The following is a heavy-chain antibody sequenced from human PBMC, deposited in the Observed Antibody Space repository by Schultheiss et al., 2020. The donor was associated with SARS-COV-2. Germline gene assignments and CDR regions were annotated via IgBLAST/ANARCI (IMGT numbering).Heavy chain of an antibody. Sequence: GGSLRLSCAASGFTFSSYAMSWVRQAPGKGLEWVSAISGSGGSTYYADSVKGRFTISRDNSKNTLSLQMNSLRVEDTAVYICAKAYYTRGYYAFSYGGQGTLVTVSS. V-gene: IGHV3-23*01. CDR1: GFTFSSYA. CDR3: AKAYYTRGYYAFSY. D-gene: IGHD3-22*01. CDR2: ISGSGGST. J-gene: IGHJ4*02.